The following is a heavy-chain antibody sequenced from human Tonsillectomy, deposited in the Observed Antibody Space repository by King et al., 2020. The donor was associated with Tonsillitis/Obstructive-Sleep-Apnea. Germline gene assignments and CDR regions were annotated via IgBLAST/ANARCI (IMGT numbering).Heavy chain of an antibody. V-gene: IGHV3-23*04. Sequence: VQLVESGGGLVQPGGSLRLSCAASGFIFSHYAMSWVRQAPGKGLEWVSAISGSGGSTYYADSVKGRFTISRDNSKNTLYLQMNSLRAEDTAIYYCAKDNVEGSYYFDCWGQGALVTVSS. D-gene: IGHD3-10*01. CDR1: GFIFSHYA. CDR2: ISGSGGST. CDR3: AKDNVEGSYYFDC. J-gene: IGHJ4*02.